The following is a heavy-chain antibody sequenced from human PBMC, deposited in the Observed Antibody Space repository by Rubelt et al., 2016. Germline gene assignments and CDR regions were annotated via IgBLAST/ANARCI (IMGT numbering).Heavy chain of an antibody. CDR2: INHSGST. Sequence: QVQLQQWGAGLLKPSETLSLTCAVYGGSFSGYYWSWIRQPPGKGLEWIGAINHSGSTNYNPSLKSRVSLSVDTCKNQFSLKLSSVTAADTAVYYCARVSGWYRAPGQDFDYWGQGTLVTVSS. V-gene: IGHV4-34*01. CDR3: ARVSGWYRAPGQDFDY. D-gene: IGHD6-19*01. CDR1: GGSFSGYY. J-gene: IGHJ4*02.